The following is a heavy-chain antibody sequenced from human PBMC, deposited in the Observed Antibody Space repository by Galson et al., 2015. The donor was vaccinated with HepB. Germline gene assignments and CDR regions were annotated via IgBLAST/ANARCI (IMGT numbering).Heavy chain of an antibody. CDR1: GYSFTSYW. J-gene: IGHJ4*02. Sequence: QSGAEVKKPGESLKISCKGSGYSFTSYWIGWVRQMPGKGLEWMGIIYPGDSDTRYSPSFQGQVTITVDKSISTAYLQWSSLKASDSAMYYCARHAPRIVSWPEYADYWGQGTLVTVSS. V-gene: IGHV5-51*01. CDR2: IYPGDSDT. CDR3: ARHAPRIVSWPEYADY. D-gene: IGHD2/OR15-2a*01.